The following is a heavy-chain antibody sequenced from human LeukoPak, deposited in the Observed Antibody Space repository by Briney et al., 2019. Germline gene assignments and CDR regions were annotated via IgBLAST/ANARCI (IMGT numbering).Heavy chain of an antibody. V-gene: IGHV1-18*01. D-gene: IGHD3-3*01. CDR1: GYTFTSYG. J-gene: IGHJ5*02. CDR2: ISAYNGNT. Sequence: ASVKVSCKASGYTFTSYGISWVRQAPGQGLEWMGWISAYNGNTNYAQKLQGRVTMTTDTSTSTAYMELRSLRSDDTAVYYCARVRWTIFGVGNWFDPWGQGTLVTVSS. CDR3: ARVRWTIFGVGNWFDP.